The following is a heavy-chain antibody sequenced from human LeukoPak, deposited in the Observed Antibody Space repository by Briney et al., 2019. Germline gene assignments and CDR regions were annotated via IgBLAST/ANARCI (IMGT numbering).Heavy chain of an antibody. CDR2: FDPEDGET. Sequence: ASVKVSCKVSGYTLTELSMHWVRQAPGKGLEWMGGFDPEDGETIYAQKFQGRVTMTEDTSTDTAYMELSSLRSEDTAVYYCARNPYGSGSYYNRGWFDPWGQGTLVTVSS. J-gene: IGHJ5*02. D-gene: IGHD3-10*01. CDR1: GYTLTELS. V-gene: IGHV1-24*01. CDR3: ARNPYGSGSYYNRGWFDP.